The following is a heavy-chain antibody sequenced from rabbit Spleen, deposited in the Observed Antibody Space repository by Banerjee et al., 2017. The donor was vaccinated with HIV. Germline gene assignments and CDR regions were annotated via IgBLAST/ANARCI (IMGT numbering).Heavy chain of an antibody. CDR2: IDPIFHVT. D-gene: IGHD3-1*01. Sequence: QEQLVESGGGLVQPGGSLTLSCKASGFDLSSYGVSWVRQAPGKGLEWIGYIDPIFHVTTYASWVNGRFSISRENTQNTVSLQMNSLTAADTATYFCVRGLLAGSASWLGYLDLWGPGTLVTVS. V-gene: IGHV1S47*01. CDR3: VRGLLAGSASWLGYLDL. J-gene: IGHJ4*01. CDR1: GFDLSSYG.